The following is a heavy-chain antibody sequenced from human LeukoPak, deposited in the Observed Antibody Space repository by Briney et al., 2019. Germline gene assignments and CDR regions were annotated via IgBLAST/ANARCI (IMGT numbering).Heavy chain of an antibody. CDR1: GGSITSDTYY. CDR2: ILHSGST. V-gene: IGHV4-30-2*01. J-gene: IGHJ4*02. D-gene: IGHD3-3*01. Sequence: SQTLSLTCDVSGGSITSDTYYWSWIRQPPGKGLEWIGYILHSGSTYNNPSLKGRVTISVDTSKSQFSLKLSSVTAADAAVYYCARTRDFWSGFFDYRGQGTLVTVSS. CDR3: ARTRDFWSGFFDY.